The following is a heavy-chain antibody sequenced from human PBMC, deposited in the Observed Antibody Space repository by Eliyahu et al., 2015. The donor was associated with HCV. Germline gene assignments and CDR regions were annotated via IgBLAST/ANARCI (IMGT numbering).Heavy chain of an antibody. Sequence: VQLVESGGGLVKPGGSLRLSCAAXGFAFSSYSMTWVXQXQGKGLGXVXSIXSGGSSVYXADSVKGRFTVSRDNAENSLYLQMSSLRAEDAAIYFCARSSNWYDDYYFEYWGQGTLVTVS. V-gene: IGHV3-21*06. CDR1: GFAFSSYS. D-gene: IGHD6-13*01. CDR2: IXSGGSSV. CDR3: ARSSNWYDDYYFEY. J-gene: IGHJ4*02.